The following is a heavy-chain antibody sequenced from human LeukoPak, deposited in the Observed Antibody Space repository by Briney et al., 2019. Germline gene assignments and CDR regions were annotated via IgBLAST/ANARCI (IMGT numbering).Heavy chain of an antibody. CDR3: ARGEGAWGVPGMVAPGGLDY. Sequence: SETLSLTCTVSGGSLSSYYWSWIRQPPGKGLEWIGYIYYSGSTNYNPSLKSRVTISVDTSKNQFSLKLSSVTAADTAVYYCARGEGAWGVPGMVAPGGLDYWGQGTLVTVSS. V-gene: IGHV4-59*01. CDR2: IYYSGST. CDR1: GGSLSSYY. J-gene: IGHJ4*02. D-gene: IGHD1-26*01.